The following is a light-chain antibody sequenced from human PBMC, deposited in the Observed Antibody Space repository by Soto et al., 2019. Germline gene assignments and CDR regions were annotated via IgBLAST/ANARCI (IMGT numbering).Light chain of an antibody. J-gene: IGKJ5*01. CDR2: GAS. CDR3: PT. CDR1: QSVSSN. Sequence: EIVMTQSPATLSVSPGERATLSCRASQSVSSNLAWYQQKPGQAPRLLIYGASTRATGIPARFSGSGSGTEFTLTISSLQSEDFAVYNWPTFGQGTRLEIK. V-gene: IGKV3D-15*01.